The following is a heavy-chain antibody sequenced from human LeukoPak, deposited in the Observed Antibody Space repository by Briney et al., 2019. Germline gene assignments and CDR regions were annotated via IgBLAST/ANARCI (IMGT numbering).Heavy chain of an antibody. D-gene: IGHD3-16*02. V-gene: IGHV4-59*01. CDR1: GGSISSYY. J-gene: IGHJ4*02. CDR2: IYYSGST. Sequence: PSETLSLTCTVSGGSISSYYWSWIRQPPGKGLEWIGYIYYSGSTIYNPSLKSRVTISVDTSKNQFSLKLSSVTAADTAVYYCARDIEAYYFDYWGQGTLVTVSS. CDR3: ARDIEAYYFDY.